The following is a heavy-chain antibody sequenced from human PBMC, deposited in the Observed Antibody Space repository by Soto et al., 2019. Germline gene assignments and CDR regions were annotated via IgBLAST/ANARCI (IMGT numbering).Heavy chain of an antibody. D-gene: IGHD2-2*01. Sequence: GESLKISCKGSGYSFTSYWIGWVRQMPGKGLEWMGIIYPGDSDTRCSPSFQGQVTISADKSISTAYLQWSSLKASDTAMYYCARHGLGYCSSTSCYRYYYYGMDVWGQGTTVTVSS. V-gene: IGHV5-51*01. CDR1: GYSFTSYW. CDR2: IYPGDSDT. J-gene: IGHJ6*02. CDR3: ARHGLGYCSSTSCYRYYYYGMDV.